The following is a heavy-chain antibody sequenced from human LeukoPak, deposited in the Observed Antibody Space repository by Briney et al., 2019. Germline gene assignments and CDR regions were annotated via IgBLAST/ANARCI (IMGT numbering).Heavy chain of an antibody. CDR2: INPNSGGT. V-gene: IGHV1-2*02. D-gene: IGHD4-11*01. Sequence: GASVKVSCKASGYTFTGYYMHWVRQAPGQGLEWMGWINPNSGGTNYAQKFQGRVTMTRDTSISTAYMELSRLRSDDTAVYYCARDISSTVKDYYYYYMDVWGKGTTVTVSS. J-gene: IGHJ6*03. CDR3: ARDISSTVKDYYYYYMDV. CDR1: GYTFTGYY.